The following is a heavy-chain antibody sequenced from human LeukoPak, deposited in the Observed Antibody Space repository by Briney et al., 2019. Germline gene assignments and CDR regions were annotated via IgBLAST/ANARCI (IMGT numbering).Heavy chain of an antibody. J-gene: IGHJ6*03. D-gene: IGHD3-10*01. CDR3: ARGFSAPYYYYMDV. V-gene: IGHV1-8*03. Sequence: ASGKVSCKASGYTFTSYDINWVRQATGQGLEWTGWMNPNSGNTGYAQKFQGRVTITRNTSISTAYMELSSLRSEDTAVYYCARGFSAPYYYYMDVWGKGTTVTVSS. CDR1: GYTFTSYD. CDR2: MNPNSGNT.